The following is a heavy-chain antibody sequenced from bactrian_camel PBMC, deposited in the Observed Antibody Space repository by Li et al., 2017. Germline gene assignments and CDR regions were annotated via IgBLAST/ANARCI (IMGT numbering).Heavy chain of an antibody. CDR2: IDTDG. CDR3: ATMGTDYSDYAGEVAFAA. CDR1: GFTFTTNY. D-gene: IGHD4*01. Sequence: VQLVESGGGLVQPGGSLRLSCATSGFTFTTNYMNWVRQAPGKGLEWVSSIDTDGRVDSVNGRFTISRDNAKDMLYLQMNSLKSEDTALYYCATMGTDYSDYAGEVAFAAWGQGTQVTVS. V-gene: IGHV3-2*01. J-gene: IGHJ6*01.